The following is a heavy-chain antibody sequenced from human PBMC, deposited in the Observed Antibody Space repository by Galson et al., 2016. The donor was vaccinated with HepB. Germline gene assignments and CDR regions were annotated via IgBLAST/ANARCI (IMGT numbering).Heavy chain of an antibody. CDR2: IIQEGHDK. CDR1: GFAFTTYW. CDR3: ARGIDSKREVTGKVDYYYCLDV. Sequence: SLRLSCAASGFAFTTYWMNWVRQAPGKGLEWVANIIQEGHDKNYVESVEGRFTISRDNAKNSVFLQMEGRRVEDTAVYYCARGIDSKREVTGKVDYYYCLDVWGQGTTVTVSS. D-gene: IGHD6-19*01. J-gene: IGHJ6*02. V-gene: IGHV3-7*01.